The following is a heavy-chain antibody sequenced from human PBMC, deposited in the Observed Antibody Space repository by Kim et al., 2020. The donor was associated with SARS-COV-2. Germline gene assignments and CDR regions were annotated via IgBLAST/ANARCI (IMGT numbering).Heavy chain of an antibody. CDR2: IFHDGRKRRTNI. Sequence: SETLSLTCDVSGAFVSNTHWFSWVRQAPGKAPEWIGEIFHDGRKRRTNINYNPSLSGRVTISLDASRNQVSLTLNSVSAADTAVYYCARDQGGLSYGYNYWGQGSLVIVSS. CDR1: GAFVSNTHW. D-gene: IGHD3-16*01. CDR3: ARDQGGLSYGYNY. V-gene: IGHV4-4*02. J-gene: IGHJ4*02.